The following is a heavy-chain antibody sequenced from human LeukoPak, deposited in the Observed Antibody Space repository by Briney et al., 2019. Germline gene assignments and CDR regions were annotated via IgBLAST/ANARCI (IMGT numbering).Heavy chain of an antibody. CDR2: INPSGGST. J-gene: IGHJ4*02. Sequence: GASVKVSCKASGYTFTSYYMHWVRQAPGQGLEWMGIINPSGGSTSYAQKFQGRVTMTRDTSTSTVYMELSSLRSEDTAVYYCVRVASPSSSWYVFDYWGQGTLVTVSS. CDR1: GYTFTSYY. CDR3: VRVASPSSSWYVFDY. V-gene: IGHV1-46*01. D-gene: IGHD6-13*01.